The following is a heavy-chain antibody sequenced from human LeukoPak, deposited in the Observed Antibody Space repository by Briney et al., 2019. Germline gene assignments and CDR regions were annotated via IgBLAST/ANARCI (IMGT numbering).Heavy chain of an antibody. CDR3: ARELGCHLDY. CDR2: IWADGSYK. V-gene: IGHV3-33*01. J-gene: IGHJ4*02. Sequence: PGGSLRLSCAASGFTFRNYGMHWVRQAPGKGLEWVAVIWADGSYKKYTDSVKGRFTISRDTPKNTLFLEMNSLTLKDSALYYCARELGCHLDYGGQGTMDTVSS. CDR1: GFTFRNYG.